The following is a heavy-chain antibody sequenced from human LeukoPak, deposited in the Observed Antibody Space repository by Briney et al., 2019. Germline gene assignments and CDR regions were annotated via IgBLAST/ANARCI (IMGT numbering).Heavy chain of an antibody. D-gene: IGHD5-12*01. CDR1: RYTFTGYY. CDR2: INPNSGGT. Sequence: ASVKVSCKASRYTFTGYYIHWVREAPGQGLEWMGRINPNSGGTNYAQKFQGRVTMTRDTSISTAYMELSRLRSDDTAVYYCAIGGLRLGDWFDPWGQGTLVTVSS. J-gene: IGHJ5*02. CDR3: AIGGLRLGDWFDP. V-gene: IGHV1-2*06.